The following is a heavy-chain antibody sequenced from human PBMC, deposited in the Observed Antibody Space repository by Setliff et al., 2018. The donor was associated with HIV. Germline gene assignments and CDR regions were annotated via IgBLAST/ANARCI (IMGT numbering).Heavy chain of an antibody. D-gene: IGHD3-22*01. V-gene: IGHV4-30-4*08. J-gene: IGHJ3*02. CDR3: ARDQKVYYYDSSDAFDI. CDR1: GGSISSGDYY. Sequence: KPSETLSLTCTVSGGSISSGDYYWSWIRQPPGKGLEWIGYIYYSGSTYYNPSLKSRVTISVDTSKNQFSLKLSSVTAADTAVYYCARDQKVYYYDSSDAFDIWGQGTMVTVSS. CDR2: IYYSGST.